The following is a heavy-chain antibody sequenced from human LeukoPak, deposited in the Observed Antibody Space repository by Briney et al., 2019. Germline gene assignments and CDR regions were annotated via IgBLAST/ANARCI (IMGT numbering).Heavy chain of an antibody. J-gene: IGHJ4*02. Sequence: YXMSWVRQAPGKGLEWVSAITGSGGNTYYSDSVKGRFTISRDTSKNTLNLQMNSLRADDTAVYYCAKMVGATGAAIDYWGQGTLVTVSS. CDR1: YX. V-gene: IGHV3-23*01. CDR3: AKMVGATGAAIDY. CDR2: ITGSGGNT. D-gene: IGHD1-26*01.